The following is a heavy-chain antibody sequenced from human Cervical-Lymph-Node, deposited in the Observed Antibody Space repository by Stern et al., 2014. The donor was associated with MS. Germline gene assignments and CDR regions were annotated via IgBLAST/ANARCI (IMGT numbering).Heavy chain of an antibody. Sequence: QVQLQESGPGLVKPSETLSLTCTVSGGSISSYYWSWIRQPPGKGLEWIGYIYYSGSTNYNPSLKSRVTISVDTSKNQFSLKLSSVTAADTAVYYCARGNWNYFHPADDYYDSSGQKKYFDLWGRGTLVTVSS. D-gene: IGHD3-22*01. CDR1: GGSISSYY. J-gene: IGHJ2*01. CDR3: ARGNWNYFHPADDYYDSSGQKKYFDL. CDR2: IYYSGST. V-gene: IGHV4-59*01.